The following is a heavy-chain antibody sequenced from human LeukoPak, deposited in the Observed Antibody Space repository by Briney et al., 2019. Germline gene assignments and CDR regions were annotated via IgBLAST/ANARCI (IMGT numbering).Heavy chain of an antibody. CDR1: VFTFSTFT. CDR2: ILSNGEI. Sequence: GGSLRLSCAASVFTFSTFTMNWVPQAPGKGLEGASAILSNGEIYYAKSVKGRVTISIDNSRGTPHLQINGLRADDTAVYYCAKDKLPDGKWDIDYWGLGTPVTVSS. D-gene: IGHD1-26*01. V-gene: IGHV3-23*01. J-gene: IGHJ4*02. CDR3: AKDKLPDGKWDIDY.